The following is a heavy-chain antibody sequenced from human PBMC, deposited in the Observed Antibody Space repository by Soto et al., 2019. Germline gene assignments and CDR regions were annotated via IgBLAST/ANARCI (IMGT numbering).Heavy chain of an antibody. CDR2: INSDGSST. D-gene: IGHD1-7*01. CDR3: AGPNWNYDNDAFDI. J-gene: IGHJ3*02. CDR1: GFTFSSYW. V-gene: IGHV3-74*01. Sequence: EVQLVESGGGLVQPGGSLRLSCAASGFTFSSYWMHWVRQAPGKGLVWVSRINSDGSSTSYADSVKGRFTISRDNAKNTLYLQMSSLRAEDTAVYYCAGPNWNYDNDAFDIWGQGTMVTVSS.